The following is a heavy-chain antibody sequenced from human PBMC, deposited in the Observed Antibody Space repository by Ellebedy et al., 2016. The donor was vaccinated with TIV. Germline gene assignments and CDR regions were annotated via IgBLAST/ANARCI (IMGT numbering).Heavy chain of an antibody. CDR3: ARDRVHYAHFDY. Sequence: GESLKISXVASGFTFSSYGMHWVRQAPKKGLEWVAVISYDGSNKYYADSVKGRFTISRDNSKNTLYLQMNSLRAEDTAVYYCARDRVHYAHFDYWGQGTLVTVSS. CDR2: ISYDGSNK. V-gene: IGHV3-30*03. D-gene: IGHD4-17*01. CDR1: GFTFSSYG. J-gene: IGHJ4*02.